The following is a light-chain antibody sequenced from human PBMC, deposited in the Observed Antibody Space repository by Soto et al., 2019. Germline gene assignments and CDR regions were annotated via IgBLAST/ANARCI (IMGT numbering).Light chain of an antibody. Sequence: EIVMTQSPATLSVSPGERATLSCRASQSISTELAWYQQKPGQPPRLLIYSASTRATGFPARFTGSGSGSEFTLSISGLQSEDFAVYYCQKGHNWPLTFGQGTRLEIK. J-gene: IGKJ2*01. V-gene: IGKV3-15*01. CDR2: SAS. CDR3: QKGHNWPLT. CDR1: QSISTE.